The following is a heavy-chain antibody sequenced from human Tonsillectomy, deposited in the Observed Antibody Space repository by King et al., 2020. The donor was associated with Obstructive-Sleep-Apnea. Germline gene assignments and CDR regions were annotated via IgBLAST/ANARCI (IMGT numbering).Heavy chain of an antibody. J-gene: IGHJ4*02. V-gene: IGHV3-30*03. CDR3: ATGGSGYYFY. CDR2: ISYAGSKK. D-gene: IGHD3-22*01. Sequence: VQLVESGGGVVQPGRSLRLSCAASGFTFSSYGMHWVRQAPGKGLEWVAVISYAGSKKYYADSVKGRFTISRDNSKNTLYLQLNSLRAEDTAVYYCATGGSGYYFYWGQGTLVTVSS. CDR1: GFTFSSYG.